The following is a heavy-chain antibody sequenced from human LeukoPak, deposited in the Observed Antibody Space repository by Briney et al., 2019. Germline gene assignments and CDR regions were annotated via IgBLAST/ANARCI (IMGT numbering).Heavy chain of an antibody. D-gene: IGHD6-19*01. CDR3: TTDRGIAVRPLFDY. CDR1: GFTFIKGW. J-gene: IGHJ4*02. V-gene: IGHV3-15*01. CDR2: VKSKSDGGTI. Sequence: PGGSLRLSCTASGFTFIKGWMSWVRQAPGKGLEWVGRVKSKSDGGTIDYGAPVKGRFTISRDDSKNMLYLQMNSLQTEDTAVYYCTTDRGIAVRPLFDYWGQGPLVTVSS.